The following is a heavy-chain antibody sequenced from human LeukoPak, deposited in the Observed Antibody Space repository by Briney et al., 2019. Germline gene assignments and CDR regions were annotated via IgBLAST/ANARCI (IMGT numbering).Heavy chain of an antibody. V-gene: IGHV3-30*18. CDR3: VKDRPPVPLDY. CDR1: GFSFSIYG. D-gene: IGHD6-6*01. J-gene: IGHJ4*02. Sequence: PGRSLRLSCAASGFSFSIYGMHWDRQAPGKGLEWVAVISHDGKNDYFADSVKGRFTISRDNSKNTLYLQTNSLTTEDTAVYYCVKDRPPVPLDYWGQGTLVTVSS. CDR2: ISHDGKND.